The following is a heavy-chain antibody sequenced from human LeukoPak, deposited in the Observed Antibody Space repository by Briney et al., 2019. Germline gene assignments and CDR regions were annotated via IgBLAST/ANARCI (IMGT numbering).Heavy chain of an antibody. V-gene: IGHV3-20*04. Sequence: GGSLRLSCAASRLTFDKYGMSWVRQTAGKGLEWVSGINWNGRSIGYADSVKGRFTISRDNAKNSLYLQMNSLRAEDTAVYYCARGSSSWSYYYYYMDVWGKGTTVTVSS. CDR1: RLTFDKYG. D-gene: IGHD6-13*01. CDR2: INWNGRSI. CDR3: ARGSSSWSYYYYYMDV. J-gene: IGHJ6*03.